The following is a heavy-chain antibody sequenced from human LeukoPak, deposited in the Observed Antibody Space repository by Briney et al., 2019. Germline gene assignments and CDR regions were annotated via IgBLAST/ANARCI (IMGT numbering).Heavy chain of an antibody. V-gene: IGHV1-69*06. D-gene: IGHD1-14*01. CDR1: GYTFATYY. CDR3: AVRNDYFDY. J-gene: IGHJ4*02. Sequence: GASVKVSCKASGYTFATYYIHWVRQAPGQGPEWMGGIIPIFGTANYAQKFQGRVTITADKSTSTAYMELSSLRSEDTAVYYCAVRNDYFDYWGQGTLVTVSS. CDR2: IIPIFGTA.